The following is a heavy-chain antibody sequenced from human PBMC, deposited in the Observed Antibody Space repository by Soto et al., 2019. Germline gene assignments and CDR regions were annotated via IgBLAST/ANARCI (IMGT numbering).Heavy chain of an antibody. D-gene: IGHD7-27*01. V-gene: IGHV4-34*01. Sequence: SETLSLTCAVYGGSFSGYYWSWIRQPPGKGLEWIGEINHSGSTNYNPSLKSRVTISVDTSKNQFSLKLSSVTAADTAVYYCARKLGWDFDYWGQGTLVTVSS. CDR1: GGSFSGYY. J-gene: IGHJ4*02. CDR2: INHSGST. CDR3: ARKLGWDFDY.